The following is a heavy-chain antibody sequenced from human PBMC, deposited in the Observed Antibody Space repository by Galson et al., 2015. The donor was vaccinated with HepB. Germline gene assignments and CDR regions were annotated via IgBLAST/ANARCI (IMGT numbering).Heavy chain of an antibody. V-gene: IGHV1-2*02. D-gene: IGHD6-6*01. Sequence: SVKVSCKASGYTFTDHSFHWMRQAPGQGLEWMGWINPYTGDTNYAQKFRGRVTLTRDTSISTAYMELNSLRSDDTAVYYCAVIAARRNFDYWGQGTLVTVSS. CDR2: INPYTGDT. CDR3: AVIAARRNFDY. CDR1: GYTFTDHS. J-gene: IGHJ4*02.